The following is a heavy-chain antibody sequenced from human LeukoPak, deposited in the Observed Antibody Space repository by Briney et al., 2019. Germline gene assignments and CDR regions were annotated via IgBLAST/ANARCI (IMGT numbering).Heavy chain of an antibody. V-gene: IGHV4-39*01. D-gene: IGHD6-6*01. CDR1: GGSISSSSYY. CDR3: ARRLKGPYSSSRWFDP. CDR2: IDYTGST. J-gene: IGHJ5*02. Sequence: SETLSLTCTVSGGSISSSSYYWGWIRQPPGTGLEWIGSIDYTGSTYYNPSLKTRVTISADTSKNQLSLNLSSVTAADTAVYYCARRLKGPYSSSRWFDPWGQGTLVTVSS.